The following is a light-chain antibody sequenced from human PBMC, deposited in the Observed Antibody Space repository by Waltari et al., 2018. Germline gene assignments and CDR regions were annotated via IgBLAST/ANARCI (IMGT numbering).Light chain of an antibody. J-gene: IGLJ1*01. Sequence: QSALTQPPSASGSPGQSVTISCTGTNSDVGGYNYVSWYQQHPGRAPKLMIYAVSKRPSGVPDRFSGSKAGNTASLTVSGLQAEDEADYYCSSYAHSTWVFGTGTKVTVL. CDR2: AVS. V-gene: IGLV2-8*01. CDR3: SSYAHSTWV. CDR1: NSDVGGYNY.